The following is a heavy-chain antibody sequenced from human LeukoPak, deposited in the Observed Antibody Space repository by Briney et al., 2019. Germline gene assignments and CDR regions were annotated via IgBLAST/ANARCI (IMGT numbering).Heavy chain of an antibody. J-gene: IGHJ6*03. CDR2: ISGSGYYT. D-gene: IGHD1-14*01. CDR3: AKQPYNYYYLDV. Sequence: PGGSLRLSCEASGSGFTFGNFAMSWVRQAPGKGLEWVSGISGSGYYTYYADSVKGRFTISRDNSNYVLFLHMNSLRAEDTAIYYCAKQPYNYYYLDVWGKGTTVTISS. CDR1: GSGFTFGNFA. V-gene: IGHV3-23*01.